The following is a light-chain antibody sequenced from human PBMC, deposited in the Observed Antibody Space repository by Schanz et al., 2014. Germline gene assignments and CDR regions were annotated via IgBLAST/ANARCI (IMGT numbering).Light chain of an antibody. Sequence: DLVMTQSPDSLPVSLGERATIHCKSSQSVLYTSDSKNYLAWYQHKPGQPPKLLIYWASTRESGVPDRFSGSGSGTDFTLTISSLQAEDVAVYYCQQYYTTPPTFGQGTKVEVK. V-gene: IGKV4-1*01. CDR2: WAS. CDR1: QSVLYTSDSKNY. CDR3: QQYYTTPPT. J-gene: IGKJ1*01.